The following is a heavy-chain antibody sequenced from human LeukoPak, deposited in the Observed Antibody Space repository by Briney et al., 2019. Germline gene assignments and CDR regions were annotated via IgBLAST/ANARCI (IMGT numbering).Heavy chain of an antibody. CDR3: ARSPSRGPLWFGELDY. V-gene: IGHV4-59*01. J-gene: IGHJ4*02. Sequence: KSSETLSLTCTVSGGSLIIYYWSWIRQPPGKGLEWIGYIYYSGSTNYNPSLKSRVTISVDTSKNQFSLKLSSVTAADTAVYYCARSPSRGPLWFGELDYWGQGTLVTVSS. CDR2: IYYSGST. CDR1: GGSLIIYY. D-gene: IGHD3-10*01.